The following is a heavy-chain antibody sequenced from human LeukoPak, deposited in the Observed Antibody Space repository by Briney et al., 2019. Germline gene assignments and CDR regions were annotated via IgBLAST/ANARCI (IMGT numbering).Heavy chain of an antibody. CDR3: AKDRTVVPLAYWYFDL. J-gene: IGHJ2*01. CDR1: GFTFSSHA. CDR2: IYGGGDST. Sequence: PGGSLRLSXAASGFTFSSHAMTWFRQGPGKGLEWVSSIYGGGDSTFYADSVKGRFTISRDNSKYTLDLQMNSLRVEDSGMYYCAKDRTVVPLAYWYFDLWGRGTLVTVSS. V-gene: IGHV3-23*01. D-gene: IGHD2-2*01.